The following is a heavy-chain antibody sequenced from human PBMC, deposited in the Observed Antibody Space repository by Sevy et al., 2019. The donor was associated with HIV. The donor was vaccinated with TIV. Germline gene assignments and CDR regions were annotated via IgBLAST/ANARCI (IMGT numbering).Heavy chain of an antibody. Sequence: GGSLRLSCAASGFTFSDYYMGWIRQAPGKGLEWVSYISGSGSGGYYADSVKGRLTISRDNAKKSLYLQMNSLRAEETAVYYCARLSIVATMVDFWGQGTLVTVSS. V-gene: IGHV3-11*01. D-gene: IGHD5-12*01. CDR2: ISGSGSGG. CDR3: ARLSIVATMVDF. J-gene: IGHJ4*02. CDR1: GFTFSDYY.